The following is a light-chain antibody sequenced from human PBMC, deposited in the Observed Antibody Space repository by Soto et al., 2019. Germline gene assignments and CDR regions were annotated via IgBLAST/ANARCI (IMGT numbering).Light chain of an antibody. CDR3: QSYDGSLSGYV. CDR2: GHS. J-gene: IGLJ1*01. Sequence: QSVLTQSPSVSGAPGQRVTISCTGSSSNIGAGFDVHWYQQLPGTAPKLLIFGHSNRPSGVPDRFSGSKSGTSASLAITGLQPEDEADYYCQSYDGSLSGYVFGTGTQVTVL. CDR1: SSNIGAGFD. V-gene: IGLV1-40*01.